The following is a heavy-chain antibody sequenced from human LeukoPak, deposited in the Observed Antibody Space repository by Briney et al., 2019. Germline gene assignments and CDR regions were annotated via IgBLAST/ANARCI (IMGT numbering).Heavy chain of an antibody. Sequence: GGSLRLSCVASGFTFSSYAMSWVRQAPGKGLEWVSAISGSGGSTYYADSVKGRFTISRDNSKNTLYLQMNSLRAEDTAVYYCAKDHKGIAARPSVFDYWGQGTLVTVSS. J-gene: IGHJ4*02. D-gene: IGHD6-6*01. CDR3: AKDHKGIAARPSVFDY. CDR2: ISGSGGST. V-gene: IGHV3-23*01. CDR1: GFTFSSYA.